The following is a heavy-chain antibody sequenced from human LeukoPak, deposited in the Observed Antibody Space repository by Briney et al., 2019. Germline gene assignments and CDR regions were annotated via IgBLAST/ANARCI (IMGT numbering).Heavy chain of an antibody. CDR2: IKKDGSEK. J-gene: IGHJ3*02. CDR3: ARMSSWYRGNAFDI. D-gene: IGHD6-13*01. Sequence: PGGSLRLSCAASGFTFSSYWMSWVRQAPGKGLEWVANIKKDGSEKYYVDSVKGRFTISRDNAKNSLYLQMNSLRAEDTAVYYCARMSSWYRGNAFDIWGQGTMVTVSS. V-gene: IGHV3-7*01. CDR1: GFTFSSYW.